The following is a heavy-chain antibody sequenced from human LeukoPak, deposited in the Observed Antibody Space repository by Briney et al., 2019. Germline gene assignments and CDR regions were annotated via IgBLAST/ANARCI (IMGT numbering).Heavy chain of an antibody. D-gene: IGHD6-13*01. J-gene: IGHJ4*02. V-gene: IGHV4-59*08. CDR2: IYYSGST. CDR1: GGSITGYY. CDR3: ARLYIAAPNC. Sequence: SETLSLTCTVSGGSITGYYWSWIRQSPGKGLEWIGYIYYSGSTNYNPSLKSRVTMSVDTSKNQFSLKLSSVTAADTAVYYCARLYIAAPNCWGQGTLVTVSS.